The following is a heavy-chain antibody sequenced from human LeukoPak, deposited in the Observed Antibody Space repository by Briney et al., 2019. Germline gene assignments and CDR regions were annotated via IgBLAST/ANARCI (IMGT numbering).Heavy chain of an antibody. V-gene: IGHV1-18*01. J-gene: IGHJ4*02. CDR3: AKRPITGTYKYYFDY. D-gene: IGHD1-20*01. CDR2: ISAFNGHK. CDR1: VYTFTNYG. Sequence: ASVKVSCKASVYTFTNYGITGVRQAPGQGLEWMGWISAFNGHKNYAQNLQGRVTMTTDTYTSTAYMELRSLRSDDTAVYYCAKRPITGTYKYYFDYWGQGTLVTVSS.